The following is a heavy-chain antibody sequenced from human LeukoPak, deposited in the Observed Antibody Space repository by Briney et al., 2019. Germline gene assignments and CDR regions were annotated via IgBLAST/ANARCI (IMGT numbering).Heavy chain of an antibody. D-gene: IGHD5-18*01. CDR3: AREDGYSYGYFDY. CDR1: GFTFSSYS. Sequence: PGGSLRLSCAASGFTFSSYSMNWVRQAPGKGLEWVSSISSSSSYIYYADSVKGRFTISRDNAKNSLYLQMNSLRAEDTAVYYCAREDGYSYGYFDYWGQGTLVTVS. J-gene: IGHJ4*02. V-gene: IGHV3-21*01. CDR2: ISSSSSYI.